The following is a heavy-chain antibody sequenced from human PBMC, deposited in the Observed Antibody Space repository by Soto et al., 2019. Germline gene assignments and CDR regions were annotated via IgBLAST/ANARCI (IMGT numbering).Heavy chain of an antibody. CDR3: ARGKTVTTLDNWFDP. CDR2: IYYSGST. J-gene: IGHJ5*02. Sequence: PSETLSLTCTVSGGPISSGGYYWSWIRQHPGKGREWIGYIYYSGSTYYNPSLKSRVTISVDTSKNQFSLKLSSVTAADTAVYYCARGKTVTTLDNWFDPWGQGTLVNVSS. D-gene: IGHD4-4*01. V-gene: IGHV4-31*03. CDR1: GGPISSGGYY.